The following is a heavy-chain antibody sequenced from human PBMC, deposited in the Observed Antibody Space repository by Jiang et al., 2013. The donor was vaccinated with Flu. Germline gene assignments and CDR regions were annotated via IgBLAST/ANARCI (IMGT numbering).Heavy chain of an antibody. CDR2: FDPEHDEA. CDR1: GYTLTEVA. D-gene: IGHD3-10*01. Sequence: GAEVKKPGASVKVSCKLSGYTLTEVAMHWVRQAPGKGLEWMGGFDPEHDEAIYAQKLQGRITMTEDTSSDTAYMELSSLRSEDTAVYYCATGARYYGSRILSYSYGMDVWGQGPRSPSP. CDR3: ATGARYYGSRILSYSYGMDV. V-gene: IGHV1-24*01. J-gene: IGHJ6*02.